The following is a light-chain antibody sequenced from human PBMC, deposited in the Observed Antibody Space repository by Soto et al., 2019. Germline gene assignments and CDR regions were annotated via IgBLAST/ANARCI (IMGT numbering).Light chain of an antibody. CDR2: DAS. J-gene: IGKJ5*01. CDR3: QQLSNWPIT. V-gene: IGKV3-11*01. Sequence: IVLTQSPATLSLSPGERATLSCRASQSVSSYLGWYQQKPGQAPRLLIYDASNRATGIPARFSGSGSGTDFTLTISSLEPEDFAVYYCQQLSNWPITFGQGTRLEIK. CDR1: QSVSSY.